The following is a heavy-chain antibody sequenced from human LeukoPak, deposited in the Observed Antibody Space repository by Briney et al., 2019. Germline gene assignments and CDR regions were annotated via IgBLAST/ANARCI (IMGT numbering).Heavy chain of an antibody. V-gene: IGHV3-48*02. J-gene: IGHJ4*02. CDR3: ARGMRGYANFDY. D-gene: IGHD3-3*01. CDR2: ITSSASTI. Sequence: PGGSLRLSCAASGFTFSSYSMNWVRQTPGKGLEWISYITSSASTIHYADSVRGRFTISRDNAKNSLFLQMNSLRDEDTAVYYCARGMRGYANFDYWGQGSLVTVSS. CDR1: GFTFSSYS.